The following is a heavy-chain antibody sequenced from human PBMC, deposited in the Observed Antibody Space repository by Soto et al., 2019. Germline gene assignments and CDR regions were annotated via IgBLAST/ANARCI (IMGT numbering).Heavy chain of an antibody. D-gene: IGHD2-2*01. CDR3: ARLRRAYCSSTSCSFNNWFDP. CDR2: INHSGST. V-gene: IGHV4-34*01. Sequence: PSETLSLTCAVYGGSFSGYYWNWIRQPPGKGLEWIGEINHSGSTNYNPSLKSRVTISVDTSKNQFSLKLSSVTAADTAVYYCARLRRAYCSSTSCSFNNWFDPWGQGTLVTVSS. J-gene: IGHJ5*02. CDR1: GGSFSGYY.